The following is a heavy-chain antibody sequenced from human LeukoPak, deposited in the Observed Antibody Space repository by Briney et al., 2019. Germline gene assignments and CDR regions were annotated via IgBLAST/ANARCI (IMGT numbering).Heavy chain of an antibody. Sequence: SETLSLTCTVSGGSISSYYWSWIRQPPGKGLEWIGYIYYSGSTSYKPSLKSRVTISVDTSKNQFSLKLSSVTAADTAVYYCARAKRNGYNINWYFDLWGRGTLVTVSS. D-gene: IGHD5-24*01. CDR1: GGSISSYY. J-gene: IGHJ2*01. V-gene: IGHV4-59*01. CDR2: IYYSGST. CDR3: ARAKRNGYNINWYFDL.